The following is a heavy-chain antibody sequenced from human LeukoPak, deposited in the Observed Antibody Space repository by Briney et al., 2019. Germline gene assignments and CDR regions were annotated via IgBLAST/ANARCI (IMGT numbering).Heavy chain of an antibody. CDR1: GDSVSSGDYY. CDR2: IYYSGST. V-gene: IGHV4-30-4*01. Sequence: SETLSLTCTVSGDSVSSGDYYWSWIRQPPGEGLEWIGYIYYSGSTYYNPSLKSRVTISSDTSKNQVSLKVYSVTAADTAVYFCARGKYNWFGSWGQGSLVTVSS. CDR3: ARGKYNWFGS. J-gene: IGHJ5*01.